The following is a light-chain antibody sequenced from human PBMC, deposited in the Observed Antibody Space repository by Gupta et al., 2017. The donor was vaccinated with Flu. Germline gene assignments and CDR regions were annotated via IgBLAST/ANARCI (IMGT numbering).Light chain of an antibody. CDR1: NSDIGGYKY. V-gene: IGLV2-8*01. CDR2: EVT. J-gene: IGLJ1*01. CDR3: ISHTGSDNFV. Sequence: SALPQHPSASWSPRPSTTISCTGTNSDIGGYKYVSWHQQHAGKAPKLIIYEVTKRPAGVPDRFSGSKAGNTASLTVSGLQGEEEGDYYCISHTGSDNFVFGTGTAVTVL.